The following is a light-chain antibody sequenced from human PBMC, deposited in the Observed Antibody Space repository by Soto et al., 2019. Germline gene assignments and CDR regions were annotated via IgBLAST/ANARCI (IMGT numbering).Light chain of an antibody. J-gene: IGKJ4*01. CDR1: QDVDSNF. Sequence: EIVLTQSPGTLSLSPGERATLSCRASQDVDSNFLAWYQQRPGQAPRLLIYGSSRRATGIPDRFSGSGSGTDITLTISRVEPEDIAVYFCHQYYSSITFGGGTKVQVK. V-gene: IGKV3-20*01. CDR3: HQYYSSIT. CDR2: GSS.